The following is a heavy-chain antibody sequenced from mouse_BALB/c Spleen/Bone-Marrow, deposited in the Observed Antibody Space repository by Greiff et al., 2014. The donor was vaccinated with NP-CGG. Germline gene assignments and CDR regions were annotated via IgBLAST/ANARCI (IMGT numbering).Heavy chain of an antibody. CDR3: ARDYYGSSYAMDY. J-gene: IGHJ4*01. V-gene: IGHV5-6-3*01. CDR1: GFTFSSYG. D-gene: IGHD1-1*01. CDR2: INSNGGST. Sequence: EVNVVESGGGLVQPGGSLKLSCAASGFTFSSYGMSWVRQTPDKRLELVATINSNGGSTYYPDSVKGRFTISRDNAKNTLYLQMSSLKSEDTAVYYCARDYYGSSYAMDYWGQGTSVTVSS.